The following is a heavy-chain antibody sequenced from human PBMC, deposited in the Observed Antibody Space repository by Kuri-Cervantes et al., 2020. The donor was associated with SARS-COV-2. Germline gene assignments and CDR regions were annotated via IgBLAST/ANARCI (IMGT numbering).Heavy chain of an antibody. Sequence: SETLSLTCSVSGYSITNCYYWGWLRQPPGKGLEWICSFYHSGGTYYNPSLNRRVSISIDASKNQFSLKLTSVTAADTAVYYCARDLQKWEQPEYWGQGALVTVSS. CDR2: FYHSGGT. CDR3: ARDLQKWEQPEY. CDR1: GYSITNCYY. V-gene: IGHV4-38-2*02. J-gene: IGHJ4*02. D-gene: IGHD1-26*01.